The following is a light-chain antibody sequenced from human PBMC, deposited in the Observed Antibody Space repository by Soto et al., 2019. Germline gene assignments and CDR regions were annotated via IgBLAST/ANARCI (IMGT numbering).Light chain of an antibody. CDR1: SSDVGSYNR. CDR3: SSYTTSNTYV. J-gene: IGLJ1*01. V-gene: IGLV2-18*02. CDR2: GVS. Sequence: QSVLTQPPSVSGSPGQSVAISCTGTSSDVGSYNRVSWYQQPPGTAPKLMIYGVSNRPSGVPDRFSGSKSGNTASLTISGLQAEDEADYYCSSYTTSNTYVFGTGTKVTVL.